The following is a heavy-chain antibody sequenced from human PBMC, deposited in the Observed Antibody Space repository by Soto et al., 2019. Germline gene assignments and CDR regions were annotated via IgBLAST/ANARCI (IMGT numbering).Heavy chain of an antibody. V-gene: IGHV4-39*01. Sequence: SETLSLTCSVSGGSINSSSYFWGWVRQPPGKGLEWIGSIYYSGSTYYNPSLRSRVTISVDTSKNQFSLKLSSVTAADTAVFYCARHYSSGSRNWFDPWGQGTLVTV. CDR2: IYYSGST. CDR1: GGSINSSSYF. J-gene: IGHJ5*02. D-gene: IGHD6-19*01. CDR3: ARHYSSGSRNWFDP.